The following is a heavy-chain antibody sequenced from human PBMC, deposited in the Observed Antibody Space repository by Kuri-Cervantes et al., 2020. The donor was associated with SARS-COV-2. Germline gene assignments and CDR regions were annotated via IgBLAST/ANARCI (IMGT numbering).Heavy chain of an antibody. V-gene: IGHV1-2*02. D-gene: IGHD2-2*01. J-gene: IGHJ5*02. CDR2: INPNSGGT. CDR3: ARSVPTSTSSSWHP. CDR1: GYTFTGYY. Sequence: ASVKVSCKASGYTFTGYYMHWVRQVPGQRLEWVGWINPNSGGTNFAQNFQDRVSLTRDTSINTAFMELSTLRSDDTAIYYCARSVPTSTSSSWHPWGPGTLVTVS.